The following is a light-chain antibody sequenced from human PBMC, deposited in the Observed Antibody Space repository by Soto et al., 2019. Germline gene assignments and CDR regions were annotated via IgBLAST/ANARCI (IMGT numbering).Light chain of an antibody. Sequence: EIVLTQSPGTLSLSPGERATLSCRASQTISSIFLAWYQQKPGQAPRLLIYGASSRATGIPDRFSGSGSGTDFTLTIRRLEPEDLAMYYCQHYERSLTVGQGTKVEMK. CDR1: QTISSIF. J-gene: IGKJ1*01. V-gene: IGKV3-20*01. CDR2: GAS. CDR3: QHYERSLT.